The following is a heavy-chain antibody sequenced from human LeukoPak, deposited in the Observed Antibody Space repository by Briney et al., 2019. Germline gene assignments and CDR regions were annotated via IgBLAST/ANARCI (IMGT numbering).Heavy chain of an antibody. V-gene: IGHV3-23*01. J-gene: IGHJ4*02. CDR3: AKDSPLLPYYYGSGSYYND. CDR2: ISGSGGST. Sequence: GGSLRLSCAASGFTFSSYAMSWVRQAPGKGPEWVSAISGSGGSTYYADSVKGRFTISRDNSKNTLYLQMNSLRAEDTAVYYCAKDSPLLPYYYGSGSYYNDWGQGTLVTVSS. CDR1: GFTFSSYA. D-gene: IGHD3-10*01.